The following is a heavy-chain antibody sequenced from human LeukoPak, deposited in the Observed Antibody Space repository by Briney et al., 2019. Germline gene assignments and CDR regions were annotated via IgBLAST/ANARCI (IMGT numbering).Heavy chain of an antibody. Sequence: GGSLRLSCAASGFTFSSYAMSWVRQAPGKGLEWVSAISGSGGSTYYADSVKGRFTISRDNSKNTLYLQMNSLRAEDTAVYYCAKDHISPLRGPIMSPESGRLDYWGQGTLVTVSS. CDR1: GFTFSSYA. CDR2: ISGSGGST. V-gene: IGHV3-23*01. J-gene: IGHJ4*02. CDR3: AKDHISPLRGPIMSPESGRLDY. D-gene: IGHD3-10*01.